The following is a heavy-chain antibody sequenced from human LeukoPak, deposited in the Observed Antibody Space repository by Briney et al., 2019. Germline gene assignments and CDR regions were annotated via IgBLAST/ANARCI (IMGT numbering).Heavy chain of an antibody. J-gene: IGHJ4*02. CDR2: IIPILGIA. Sequence: ASVTVSCKASGGTFSSYTISWVRQDPGQGLEWMGRIIPILGIANYAQKFQGRVTITADKSTSTAYMELSSLRSEDTAVYYCARDRTPIVVVPAAIPCLSGWGQGTLVTVSS. CDR3: ARDRTPIVVVPAAIPCLSG. D-gene: IGHD2-2*02. CDR1: GGTFSSYT. V-gene: IGHV1-69*04.